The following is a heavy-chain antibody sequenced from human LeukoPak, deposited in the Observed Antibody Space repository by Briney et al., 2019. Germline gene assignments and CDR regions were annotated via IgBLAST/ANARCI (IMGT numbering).Heavy chain of an antibody. CDR1: GFTFSSYE. CDR3: ARVGGGYDILTGYP. J-gene: IGHJ5*02. V-gene: IGHV3-48*03. Sequence: GGSLRLSCAASGFTFSSYEMNWVRQAPGKGLEWVSYISSSGSTIYYADSVKGRYTISRDNAKNLLYLQMNSLRAEDTAVYYCARVGGGYDILTGYPWGQGTLVTVSS. D-gene: IGHD3-9*01. CDR2: ISSSGSTI.